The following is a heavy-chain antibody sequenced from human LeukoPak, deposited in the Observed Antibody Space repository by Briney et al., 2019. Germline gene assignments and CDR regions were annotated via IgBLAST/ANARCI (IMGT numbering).Heavy chain of an antibody. CDR1: GYTFTSYY. D-gene: IGHD6-19*01. CDR2: INPSGGST. Sequence: ASVKVSCKASGYTFTSYYMHWVRQAPGQGLEWMGVINPSGGSTSYAQKFQGRVTMTRDTSTNTVYMELSSLSSEDTAVYYCARGGRERYSSGWTDAFDIWGQGTMVTVSS. V-gene: IGHV1-46*01. CDR3: ARGGRERYSSGWTDAFDI. J-gene: IGHJ3*02.